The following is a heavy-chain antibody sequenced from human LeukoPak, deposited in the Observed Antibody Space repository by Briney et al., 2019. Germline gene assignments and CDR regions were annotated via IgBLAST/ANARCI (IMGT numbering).Heavy chain of an antibody. Sequence: GGSLRLSCAASGFTFSSYWMGWVRQAPGKGLEWVANIKQDGSEKYYVDSVKGRFTISRDNAKNSLYLQMNSLRAEDTAVYYCARARTYYGGDYGPPSHYFDYWGQGTLVTVSS. V-gene: IGHV3-7*01. CDR2: IKQDGSEK. D-gene: IGHD4-23*01. CDR3: ARARTYYGGDYGPPSHYFDY. CDR1: GFTFSSYW. J-gene: IGHJ4*02.